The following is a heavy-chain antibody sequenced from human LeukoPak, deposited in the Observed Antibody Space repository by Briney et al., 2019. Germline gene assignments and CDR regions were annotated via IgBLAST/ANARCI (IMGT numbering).Heavy chain of an antibody. CDR1: GYTFTSYG. Sequence: ASVKVSCKASGYTFTSYGISWVRQAPGQGLEWMGWISPYTGNTKYAQSFQGRVTMTTDTSTSTAYMELRSLRSDDTAVYYCATMPPRFKVVTAIHGYWGQGTLVTVSS. V-gene: IGHV1-18*01. CDR2: ISPYTGNT. J-gene: IGHJ4*02. CDR3: ATMPPRFKVVTAIHGY. D-gene: IGHD2-21*02.